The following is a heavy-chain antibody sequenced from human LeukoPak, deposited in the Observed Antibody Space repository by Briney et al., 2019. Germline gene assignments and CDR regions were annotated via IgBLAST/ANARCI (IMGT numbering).Heavy chain of an antibody. CDR2: INPNSGGT. CDR3: ARDGRAHYYDTHRFRGWFDP. CDR1: RYTFTGYY. J-gene: IGHJ5*02. D-gene: IGHD3-22*01. V-gene: IGHV1-2*02. Sequence: ASVKVSCRASRYTFTGYYMHWVRQAPGPGLEAMGWINPNSGGTNYAQKFQGRVTMTRDTSISTAYMELSRLRSDDTAVYYCARDGRAHYYDTHRFRGWFDPWGQGTLVTVSS.